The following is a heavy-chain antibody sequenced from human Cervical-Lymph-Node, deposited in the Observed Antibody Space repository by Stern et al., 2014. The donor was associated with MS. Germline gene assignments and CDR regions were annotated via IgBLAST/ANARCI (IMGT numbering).Heavy chain of an antibody. J-gene: IGHJ4*02. CDR3: ARRMTTVTTPPPYDLANFDR. CDR1: GDSISTSDYF. D-gene: IGHD4-17*01. CDR2: IYHSGGT. V-gene: IGHV4-39*01. Sequence: QLQLQESGPGLVKPSETLSLTCTVSGDSISTSDYFWGWARQPPGKGLGWIGGIYHSGGTYYNPSLKSRGTISVDTSKHQIPLNWASVTAADTAVYYCARRMTTVTTPPPYDLANFDRWGQGTLVTVSS.